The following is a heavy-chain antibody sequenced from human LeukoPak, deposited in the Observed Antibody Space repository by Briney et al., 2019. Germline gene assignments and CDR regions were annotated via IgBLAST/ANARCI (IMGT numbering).Heavy chain of an antibody. Sequence: SVKVSCKAFGGSFSSEAISWVRQAPGQGLEWMGGIIPIFGTANYAQKFQGRVTITTDESTSTAYMELRSLRSDDTAVYYCASPGDQLDYWGQGTLVTVSS. V-gene: IGHV1-69*05. CDR2: IIPIFGTA. J-gene: IGHJ4*02. CDR1: GGSFSSEA. CDR3: ASPGDQLDY. D-gene: IGHD3-16*01.